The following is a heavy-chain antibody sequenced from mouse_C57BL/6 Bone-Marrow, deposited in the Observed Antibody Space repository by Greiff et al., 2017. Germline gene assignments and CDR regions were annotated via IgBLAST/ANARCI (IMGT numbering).Heavy chain of an antibody. J-gene: IGHJ2*01. CDR2: IDPETGGT. Sequence: QVQLQQSGAELVRPGASVTLSCKASGYTFTDYEMHWVKQTPVQGLEWIGAIDPETGGTAYNQKFKGKAILTADKSSSTAYMELRSLTSEDSAVYYCTRNGGDDWGQGTTLTVSS. CDR1: GYTFTDYE. CDR3: TRNGGDD. D-gene: IGHD1-1*02. V-gene: IGHV1-15*01.